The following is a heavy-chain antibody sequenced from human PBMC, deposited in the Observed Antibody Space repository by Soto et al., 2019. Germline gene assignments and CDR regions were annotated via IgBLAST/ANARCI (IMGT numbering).Heavy chain of an antibody. J-gene: IGHJ6*02. V-gene: IGHV1-69*06. Sequence: QVQLVQSGAEVKKPGSSVKVSCKASGGTFSSYAISWVRQAPGQGLEWMGGIIPIFGTANYAQKFQGRVTITADKSTSTASMAMSSLRSEDTSVYYCAQDYGDYGGYYYYGMDVWGQGTTVTVSS. CDR3: AQDYGDYGGYYYYGMDV. D-gene: IGHD4-17*01. CDR1: GGTFSSYA. CDR2: IIPIFGTA.